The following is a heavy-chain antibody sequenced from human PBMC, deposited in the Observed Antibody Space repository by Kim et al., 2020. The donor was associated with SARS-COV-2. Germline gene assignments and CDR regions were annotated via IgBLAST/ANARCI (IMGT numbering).Heavy chain of an antibody. CDR3: ARYYYGMDV. V-gene: IGHV3-30-3*01. Sequence: NKYYADSVKGRFTISRDNSKNTLYLQMNSLRAEDTAVYYCARYYYGMDVWGQGTTVTVSS. J-gene: IGHJ6*02. CDR2: NK.